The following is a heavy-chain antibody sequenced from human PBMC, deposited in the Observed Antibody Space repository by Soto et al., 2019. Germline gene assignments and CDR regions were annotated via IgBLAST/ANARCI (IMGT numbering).Heavy chain of an antibody. CDR2: VYYSGIT. D-gene: IGHD6-25*01. J-gene: IGHJ6*02. Sequence: QVQLQESGPGLLKPSQILSLTCTVSGDSISSGGYYWTWIRQRPGKGLEWIGFVYYSGITYHSPSLESRLSMSVDTSQNQFSLRMSSGTAADTAMYCCARCVRHLPFAGGFGLDVWGQGTTVTVS. CDR1: GDSISSGGYY. CDR3: ARCVRHLPFAGGFGLDV. V-gene: IGHV4-31*03.